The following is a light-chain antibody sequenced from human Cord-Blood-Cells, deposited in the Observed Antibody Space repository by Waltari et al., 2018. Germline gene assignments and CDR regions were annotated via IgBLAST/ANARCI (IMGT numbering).Light chain of an antibody. CDR3: QQYDNLLLT. Sequence: DIQMTQSPSSLSASVGDRVTITCQASQDISNYLNWCQQKPGKAPKLLIYDASNLETGVPSRFSGSGSGTDFTFTISSLQPEDIATYYCQQYDNLLLTFGGGTKVEIK. CDR2: DAS. J-gene: IGKJ4*01. V-gene: IGKV1-33*01. CDR1: QDISNY.